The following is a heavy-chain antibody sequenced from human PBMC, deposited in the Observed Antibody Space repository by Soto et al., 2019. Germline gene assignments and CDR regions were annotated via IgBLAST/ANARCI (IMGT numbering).Heavy chain of an antibody. D-gene: IGHD3-3*01. J-gene: IGHJ6*02. Sequence: SETLSLTCTVSGGSISSSSYYWGWIRQPPGKGLEWIGSIYYSGSTYYNPSLKSRVTISVDTSKNQFSLKLSSVTAADTAVYYCARNIWSGYYYYYYGMDVWGQGTTVTVSS. CDR3: ARNIWSGYYYYYYGMDV. CDR1: GGSISSSSYY. CDR2: IYYSGST. V-gene: IGHV4-39*01.